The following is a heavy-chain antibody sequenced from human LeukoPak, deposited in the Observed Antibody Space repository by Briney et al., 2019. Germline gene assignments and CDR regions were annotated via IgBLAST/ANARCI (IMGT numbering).Heavy chain of an antibody. D-gene: IGHD3-9*01. CDR2: IYYSGST. J-gene: IGHJ4*02. CDR1: GGSISSGDYY. Sequence: SGTLSLTCTVSGGSISSGDYYWSWIRQPPGKGLEWIGYIYYSGSTYYNPSLKSRVTISVDTSKNQFSLKLSSVTAADTAVYYCARGGDILTGPHWGQGTLVTVSS. CDR3: ARGGDILTGPH. V-gene: IGHV4-30-4*01.